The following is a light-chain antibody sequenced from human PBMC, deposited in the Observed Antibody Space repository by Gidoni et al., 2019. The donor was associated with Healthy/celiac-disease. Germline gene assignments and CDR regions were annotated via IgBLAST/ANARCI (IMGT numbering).Light chain of an antibody. Sequence: SHVLTQPPSVSVAHGKPARITCGGDNIGRKSVHWYQQKPGQAPVLGIYYDNDRPSWIPERVSGSNAGNTATLTISRVEAGDEADYYCQVWDVGSVHVVFGGGTKLTVL. CDR2: YDN. CDR3: QVWDVGSVHVV. J-gene: IGLJ2*01. V-gene: IGLV3-21*04. CDR1: NIGRKS.